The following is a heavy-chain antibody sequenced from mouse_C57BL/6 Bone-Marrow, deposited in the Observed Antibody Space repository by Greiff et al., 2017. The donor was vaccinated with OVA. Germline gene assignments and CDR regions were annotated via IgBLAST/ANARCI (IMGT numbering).Heavy chain of an antibody. CDR1: GFTFSSYT. V-gene: IGHV5-9*01. CDR3: ARIPFAY. J-gene: IGHJ3*01. CDR2: ISGGGGNT. Sequence: EVQRVESGGGLVKPGGSLKLSCAASGFTFSSYTMSWVRQTPEKRLEWVATISGGGGNTYYPDSVKGRFTISRDNAKNTLYLQMSSLRSEDTALYYCARIPFAYWGQGTLVTVSA.